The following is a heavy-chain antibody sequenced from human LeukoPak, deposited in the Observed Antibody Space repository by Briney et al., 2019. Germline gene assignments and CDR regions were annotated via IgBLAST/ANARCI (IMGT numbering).Heavy chain of an antibody. J-gene: IGHJ6*02. V-gene: IGHV4-61*02. CDR3: ARDPLGIAVAGSFYYYYYGMDV. CDR1: GGSISSGSYY. CDR2: IYTSGST. Sequence: SQTLSLTCTVSGGSISSGSYYWSWIRQPAGKGLEWIGRIYTSGSTNYNPSLKSRLTISVDTSKNQFSLKLSSVTAADTAVYYCARDPLGIAVAGSFYYYYYGMDVWGQGTTVTVSS. D-gene: IGHD6-19*01.